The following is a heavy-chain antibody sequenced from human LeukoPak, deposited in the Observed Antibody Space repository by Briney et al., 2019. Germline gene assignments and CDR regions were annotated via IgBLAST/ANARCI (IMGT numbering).Heavy chain of an antibody. V-gene: IGHV3-53*05. J-gene: IGHJ4*02. CDR1: GFTVSSNY. Sequence: GGSLRLSCAASGFTVSSNYMSWVRQAPGKGLEWVSVIYSGGSTYYADSVKGRFTISRDNSKNTLFLQMNSLRAEDTAVYYCAKDVELLWFGELGAIDYWGQGTLVTVSS. D-gene: IGHD3-10*01. CDR3: AKDVELLWFGELGAIDY. CDR2: IYSGGST.